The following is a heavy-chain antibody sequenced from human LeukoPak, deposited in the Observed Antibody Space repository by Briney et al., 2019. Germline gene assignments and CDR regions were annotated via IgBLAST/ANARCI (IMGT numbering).Heavy chain of an antibody. D-gene: IGHD2-2*01. CDR3: AKDNIVVVPAAIPDAFDI. J-gene: IGHJ3*02. CDR2: ISGSGGST. V-gene: IGHV3-23*01. Sequence: GGTLRLSCAASGFTFSSYGMSWVRQAPGKGLEWVSAISGSGGSTYYADSVKGRFTISRDNSKNTLYLQMNSLRAEDTAVYYCAKDNIVVVPAAIPDAFDIWGQGTMVTVSS. CDR1: GFTFSSYG.